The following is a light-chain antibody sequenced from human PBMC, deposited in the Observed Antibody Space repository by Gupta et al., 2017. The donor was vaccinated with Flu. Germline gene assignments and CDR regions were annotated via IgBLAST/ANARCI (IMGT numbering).Light chain of an antibody. V-gene: IGLV3-1*01. CDR2: EEK. CDR3: QAWDTSTNVV. Sequence: SPYLNQPPSVSVSPGQTANISCSGEKLGEKYVCWYQQKTGQSPVVIIYEEKKRPAGTPGRFSGSNSGNLATLTISGTQPVEEAEYYCQAWDTSTNVVFGGGTKLTVL. CDR1: KLGEKY. J-gene: IGLJ2*01.